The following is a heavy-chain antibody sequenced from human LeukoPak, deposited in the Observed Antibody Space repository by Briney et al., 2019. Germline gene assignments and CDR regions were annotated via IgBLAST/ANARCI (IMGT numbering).Heavy chain of an antibody. CDR3: ARGVYIAAAQYGY. CDR1: GGSISSYY. V-gene: IGHV4-59*01. CDR2: IYYSGTT. Sequence: SETLSLTCTVSGGSISSYYWSWIRQPPGKGLEWIGYIYYSGTTNYNPSLKSRVTISVDTSKNQFSLKLSSVTAADKAVYYCARGVYIAAAQYGYWGQGTLVSVPS. J-gene: IGHJ4*02. D-gene: IGHD6-13*01.